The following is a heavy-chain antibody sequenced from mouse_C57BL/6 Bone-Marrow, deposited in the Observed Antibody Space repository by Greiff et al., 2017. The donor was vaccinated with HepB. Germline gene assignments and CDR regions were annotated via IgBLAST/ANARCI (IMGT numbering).Heavy chain of an antibody. V-gene: IGHV5-16*01. CDR2: INYDGSGT. D-gene: IGHD1-1*01. J-gene: IGHJ1*03. CDR3: ARGNYGSSYHWYFDV. CDR1: GFTFSDYY. Sequence: EVMLVESEGGLVKPGSSMKLSCTASGFTFSDYYMAWVRQVPEKGLEWVANINYDGSGTYYLDSLKSRFIISRDNAKNILYLQMSSLKSEDTATYYYARGNYGSSYHWYFDVWGTGTTVTVSS.